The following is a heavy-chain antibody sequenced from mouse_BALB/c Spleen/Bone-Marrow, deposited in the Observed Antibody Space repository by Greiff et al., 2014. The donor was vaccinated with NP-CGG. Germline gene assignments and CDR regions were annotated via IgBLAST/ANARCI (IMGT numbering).Heavy chain of an antibody. J-gene: IGHJ3*01. CDR2: IYPGDGDT. Sequence: VKLMESGAKLVRPGSSVKISCKASGYAFSSYWVTWVKQRPGQGLEWIGQIYPGDGDTNYNGKFKDKVTLTADKSSSAAYMQLSSLTSEDSAVYFCAKVTTGFAYWGQGTLVTVSA. CDR3: AKVTTGFAY. D-gene: IGHD2-2*01. CDR1: GYAFSSYW. V-gene: IGHV1-80*01.